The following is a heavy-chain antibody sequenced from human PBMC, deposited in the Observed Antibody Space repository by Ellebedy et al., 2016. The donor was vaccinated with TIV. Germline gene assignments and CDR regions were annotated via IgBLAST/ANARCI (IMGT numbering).Heavy chain of an antibody. D-gene: IGHD2-15*01. CDR3: ARGGWYCSGGSCYHSEY. CDR1: GFTFSSYS. V-gene: IGHV3-21*01. CDR2: ISSSSSYI. J-gene: IGHJ4*02. Sequence: GESLKISCAASGFTFSSYSMNWVRQAPGKGLEWVSSISSSSSYIYYADSVKGRFTISRDNAKNSLYLQMNSLRAEDTAVYYCARGGWYCSGGSCYHSEYWGQGTLVTVSS.